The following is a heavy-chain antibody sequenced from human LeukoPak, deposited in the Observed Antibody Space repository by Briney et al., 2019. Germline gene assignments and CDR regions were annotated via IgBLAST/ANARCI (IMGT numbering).Heavy chain of an antibody. CDR3: ARGISMMIVAPGY. CDR1: GFTFSSSA. J-gene: IGHJ4*02. D-gene: IGHD3-22*01. Sequence: PGGSLRLSCAASGFTFSSSAMSWVRQVPGKGLEWVSGISASGGSTSYADSVRGRFTISRDSSKNTLYLQMNSLRAEDTAVYYCARGISMMIVAPGYWGQGTLVTVSS. V-gene: IGHV3-23*01. CDR2: ISASGGST.